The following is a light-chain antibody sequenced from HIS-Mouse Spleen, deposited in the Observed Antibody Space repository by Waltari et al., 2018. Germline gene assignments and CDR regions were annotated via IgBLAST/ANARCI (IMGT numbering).Light chain of an antibody. CDR2: EGS. J-gene: IGLJ2*01. CDR1: SSDVGSYNL. Sequence: QSALTQPASVSGSPGQSITISCTGTSSDVGSYNLVSWYQQHPGKAPKLMIYEGSKRPAGVSHRFSGSKSGNTASLTISGLQAEDEADYYCCSYAGSSTFLVFGGGTKLTVL. V-gene: IGLV2-23*03. CDR3: CSYAGSSTFLV.